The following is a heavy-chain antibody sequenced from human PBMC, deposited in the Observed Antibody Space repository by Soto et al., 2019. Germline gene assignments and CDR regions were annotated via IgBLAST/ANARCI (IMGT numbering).Heavy chain of an antibody. V-gene: IGHV1-46*03. CDR1: GYTFTSYY. Sequence: ASVKVSCKASGYTFTSYYMHWVRQAPGQGLEWMGIINPSGGSTSYAQKFQGRVTMTRDTSTSTVYMELSSLRSEDTAVYYCARDPIAARPIYYYYYGMDVWGQGTTVTVSS. CDR3: ARDPIAARPIYYYYYGMDV. D-gene: IGHD6-6*01. J-gene: IGHJ6*02. CDR2: INPSGGST.